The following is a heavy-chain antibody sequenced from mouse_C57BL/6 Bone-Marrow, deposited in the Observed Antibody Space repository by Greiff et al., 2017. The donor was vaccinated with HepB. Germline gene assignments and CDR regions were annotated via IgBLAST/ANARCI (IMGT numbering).Heavy chain of an antibody. D-gene: IGHD4-1*01. V-gene: IGHV1-82*01. CDR3: ARSGLTGPYAMDY. Sequence: VQLQQSGPELVKPGASVKISCKASGYAFSSSWMNWVKQRPGKGLEWIGRIYPGDGDTNYNGKFKGKATLTADKSSSTAYMPLSSLTSEDSAVYFCARSGLTGPYAMDYWGQGTSVTVSS. J-gene: IGHJ4*01. CDR1: GYAFSSSW. CDR2: IYPGDGDT.